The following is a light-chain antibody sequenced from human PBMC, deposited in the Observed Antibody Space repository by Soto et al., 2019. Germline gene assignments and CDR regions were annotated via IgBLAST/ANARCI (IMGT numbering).Light chain of an antibody. CDR1: QSVSSNY. Sequence: EIVLTQSPGALSLSLGERATLSSRASQSVSSNYLAWYQQKPGQAPRLLIYGTSSRATGIPDRFSGSGSGTDFTLSISRLEPEDFAVYYCQQYGNGNSPRYSFGQGTRLEIK. V-gene: IGKV3-20*01. J-gene: IGKJ2*03. CDR2: GTS. CDR3: QQYGNGNSPRYS.